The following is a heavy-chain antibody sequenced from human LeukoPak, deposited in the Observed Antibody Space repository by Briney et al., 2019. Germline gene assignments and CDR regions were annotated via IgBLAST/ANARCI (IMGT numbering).Heavy chain of an antibody. V-gene: IGHV5-51*01. CDR1: GYSFTNYW. CDR3: AGARHGDYRWDY. J-gene: IGHJ4*02. Sequence: GESLKISCQDSGYSFTNYWIGWVRQMPGKGLEWMGIIHSADSNTKYSPSFQGQVTISADKSISTAYLQWSGLKASDTAMYYCAGARHGDYRWDYWGQGTLVTVSS. CDR2: IHSADSNT. D-gene: IGHD4-17*01.